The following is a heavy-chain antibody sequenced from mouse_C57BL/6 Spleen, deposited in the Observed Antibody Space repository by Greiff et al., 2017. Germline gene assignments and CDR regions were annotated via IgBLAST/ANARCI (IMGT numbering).Heavy chain of an antibody. D-gene: IGHD1-1*01. CDR1: GYAFSSSW. CDR2: IYPGDGDT. J-gene: IGHJ1*03. V-gene: IGHV1-82*01. Sequence: QVQLQQSGPELVKPGASVKISCKASGYAFSSSWMNWVKQRPGKGLEWIGRIYPGDGDTNYNGKFKGKATLTADKSSSTAYMQLSSLTSEDSAVYFCASIDYGSRGGYFDVWGTGTTVTVSS. CDR3: ASIDYGSRGGYFDV.